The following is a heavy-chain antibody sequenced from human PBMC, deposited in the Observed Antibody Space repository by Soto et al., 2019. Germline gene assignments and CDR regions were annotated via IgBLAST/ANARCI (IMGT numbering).Heavy chain of an antibody. J-gene: IGHJ4*02. Sequence: QIQLLQSGAEVKKPGASLKVTCKASGYTFSNFGISWVRQDPGQGLEWMGWISAYNANANYAQKFQGRLTMTADTSTSTAYMELRSLRSDDTAVYYCARENSYFDYWGQGTLVTVSS. V-gene: IGHV1-18*01. CDR2: ISAYNANA. CDR3: ARENSYFDY. CDR1: GYTFSNFG.